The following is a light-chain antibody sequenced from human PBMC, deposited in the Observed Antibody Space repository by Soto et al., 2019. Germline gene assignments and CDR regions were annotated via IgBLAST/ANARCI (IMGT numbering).Light chain of an antibody. CDR1: QSVTSSY. Sequence: EIVLTQSPGTQSLSPGERATLSCRASQSVTSSYLTWYQQKPGQAPMLLIYAASIMATGIPDRFSGSGSGIDFTLTISRLEPEDSAVYYWQKYGSSPGTFGQGTKVEIK. CDR2: AAS. CDR3: QKYGSSPGT. J-gene: IGKJ1*01. V-gene: IGKV3-20*01.